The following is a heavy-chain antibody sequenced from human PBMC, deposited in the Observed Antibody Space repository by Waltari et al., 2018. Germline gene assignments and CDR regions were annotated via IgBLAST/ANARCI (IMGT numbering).Heavy chain of an antibody. Sequence: QLQLQESGPGLVKPSETLSLPCTVSGDSVGDSSFYWAWIRQPPGKGLEWIGTIYYGGDTYYNPSLTSRVTISVDTSKNHFSMKLTSLTAADTAVYYCAREYTGYLRLDPWGQGTLVTVSS. V-gene: IGHV4-39*07. CDR3: AREYTGYLRLDP. D-gene: IGHD3-9*01. J-gene: IGHJ5*02. CDR2: IYYGGDT. CDR1: GDSVGDSSFY.